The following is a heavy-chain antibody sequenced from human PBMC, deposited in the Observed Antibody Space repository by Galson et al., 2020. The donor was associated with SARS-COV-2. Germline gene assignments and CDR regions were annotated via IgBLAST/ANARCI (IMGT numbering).Heavy chain of an antibody. Sequence: SETLSLTCTVSGYSISSGYYWGWIRQPPGKGLEFIGSIYNSGTTYYNPSLRSRVTISVDTSQNQFSLKLTSVTAADTAVYDCARILDYWGQGTLVTVSS. CDR2: IYNSGTT. CDR1: GYSISSGYY. V-gene: IGHV4-38-2*02. CDR3: ARILDY. J-gene: IGHJ4*02.